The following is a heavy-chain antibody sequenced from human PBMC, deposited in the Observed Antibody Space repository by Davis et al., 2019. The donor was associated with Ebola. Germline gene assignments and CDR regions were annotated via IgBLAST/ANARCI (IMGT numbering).Heavy chain of an antibody. J-gene: IGHJ5*02. Sequence: SLKISCAASGFTFDDYAMHWVRPAPGKGLEWVSGISWNSGSIGYADPVKGRFTISRDNAKNSLYLQMNSVRAEDTALYYCAKDMGSSWYSSWFDPWGQGTLVTVSS. CDR3: AKDMGSSWYSSWFDP. CDR2: ISWNSGSI. D-gene: IGHD6-13*01. CDR1: GFTFDDYA. V-gene: IGHV3-9*01.